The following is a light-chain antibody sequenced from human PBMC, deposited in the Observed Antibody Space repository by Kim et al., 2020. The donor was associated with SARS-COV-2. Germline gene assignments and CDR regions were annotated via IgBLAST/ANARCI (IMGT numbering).Light chain of an antibody. CDR3: QQGYST. Sequence: DIQMTQSPSSLSASVGDRVTITCRASQSISTYLNWYQQKPAKAPKLLIYAASSLPSGVPSRFSGSGSGTDFTLTISSLQPEDFATYYCQQGYSTFGQGTKLEI. J-gene: IGKJ2*01. CDR2: AAS. CDR1: QSISTY. V-gene: IGKV1-39*01.